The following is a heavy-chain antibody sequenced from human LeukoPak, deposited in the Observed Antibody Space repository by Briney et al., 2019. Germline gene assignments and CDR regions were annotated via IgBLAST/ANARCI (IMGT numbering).Heavy chain of an antibody. J-gene: IGHJ3*02. V-gene: IGHV3-48*02. Sequence: TGGSLRLSCAASGFTFSSYSMNWVRQAPGKGLERVSYISSSSSTIYYADSVKGRFTISRDNAKNSLYLQMNSLRDEDTAVYYCARSSRGIAAALDAFDIWGQGTMVTVSS. CDR1: GFTFSSYS. CDR2: ISSSSSTI. D-gene: IGHD6-13*01. CDR3: ARSSRGIAAALDAFDI.